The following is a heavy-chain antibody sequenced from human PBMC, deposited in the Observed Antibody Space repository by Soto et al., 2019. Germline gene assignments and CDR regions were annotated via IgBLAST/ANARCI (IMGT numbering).Heavy chain of an antibody. J-gene: IGHJ6*02. V-gene: IGHV4-39*01. D-gene: IGHD3-3*01. CDR2: IYYSGST. CDR3: ARRGRFLEGLIYYYYGMDV. Sequence: SETLSLTCTVSGGSISSSSYYWGWIRQPPGKGLEWIGSIYYSGSTYYNPSLKSRVTISVDTSKNQFSLKLSSVTAADTAVYYCARRGRFLEGLIYYYYGMDVWGQGTTVTVSS. CDR1: GGSISSSSYY.